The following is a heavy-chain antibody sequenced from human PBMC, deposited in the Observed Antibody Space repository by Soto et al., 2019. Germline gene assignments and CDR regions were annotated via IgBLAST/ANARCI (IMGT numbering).Heavy chain of an antibody. V-gene: IGHV3-7*01. CDR1: GFTFSSYW. D-gene: IGHD3-10*01. Sequence: EVQLVESGGGLVQPGGSLRLSCAASGFTFSSYWMSWVRQAPGKRLEWVANIKQDGSEKYYVDSVKGRFTISRDNAKNSLYLQMNSLRAEDTAVYYCARGRGYYGSGSYYYYYMDVWGKGTTVTVSS. CDR3: ARGRGYYGSGSYYYYYMDV. J-gene: IGHJ6*03. CDR2: IKQDGSEK.